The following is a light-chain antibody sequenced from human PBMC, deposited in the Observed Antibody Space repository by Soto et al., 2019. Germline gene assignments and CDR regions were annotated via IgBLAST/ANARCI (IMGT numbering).Light chain of an antibody. J-gene: IGKJ1*01. CDR1: QSVSSSY. CDR3: QQYGSTPRT. CDR2: GAS. Sequence: EIVLTQSPGTLSSSPGYRVTLSCRASQSVSSSYLAWYQQKPGQAPRLLIYGASSRATGIPDRFSGSGSGTDFTLTISRLEPEDFAVYYCQQYGSTPRTFGQGTKVDI. V-gene: IGKV3-20*01.